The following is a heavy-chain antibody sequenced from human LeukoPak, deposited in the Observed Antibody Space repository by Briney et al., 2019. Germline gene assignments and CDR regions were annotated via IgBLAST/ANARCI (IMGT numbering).Heavy chain of an antibody. CDR3: ARGSDVLRYFDWLYYFDY. V-gene: IGHV1-46*01. J-gene: IGHJ4*02. CDR1: GYTFTSYY. CDR2: INPSGGST. D-gene: IGHD3-9*01. Sequence: GASVKVSCKASGYTFTSYYMHWVRQAPGQGLERMGIINPSGGSTSYAQKFQGRVTMTRDTSTSTVYMELSSLRSEDTAVYYCARGSDVLRYFDWLYYFDYWGQGTLVTVSS.